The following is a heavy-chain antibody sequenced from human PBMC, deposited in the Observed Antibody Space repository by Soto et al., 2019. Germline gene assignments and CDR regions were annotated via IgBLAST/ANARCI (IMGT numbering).Heavy chain of an antibody. J-gene: IGHJ6*03. CDR1: GFTVSSNY. V-gene: IGHV3-53*04. CDR3: ARVHGDYASRYMDV. Sequence: EVQLVESGGGLVQPGGSLRLSCAASGFTVSSNYMSWVRQAPGKGLEWVSVIYSGGSTYYADSVKSRFTISRNNSKNTLYLQMNSLRAEDTAVYYCARVHGDYASRYMDVWGKGTTVTVSS. D-gene: IGHD4-17*01. CDR2: IYSGGST.